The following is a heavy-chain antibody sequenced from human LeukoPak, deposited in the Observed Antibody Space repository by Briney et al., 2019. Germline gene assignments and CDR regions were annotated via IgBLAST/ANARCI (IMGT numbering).Heavy chain of an antibody. D-gene: IGHD2-2*01. CDR2: ISSSGTTI. CDR3: ARGDCISTSCSSGHFAY. V-gene: IGHV3-11*01. Sequence: GGSLRLSCAASGFTFSDYYMTWIRQAPGKGLEWVSYISSSGTTIYYADSVKSRFTISRDNAKNSLYLQMNSLRAEDTAVYYCARGDCISTSCSSGHFAYWGQGTLVTVSS. CDR1: GFTFSDYY. J-gene: IGHJ4*02.